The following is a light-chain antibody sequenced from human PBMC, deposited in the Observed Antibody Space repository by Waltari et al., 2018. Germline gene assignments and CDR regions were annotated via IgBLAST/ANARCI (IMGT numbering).Light chain of an antibody. CDR3: QTWDTTIDVA. V-gene: IGLV3-1*01. CDR1: KLGNKY. Sequence: YELTQPPSVSASPGQTAIITCSGDKLGNKYTFWYQQRPGQSPLLLIYQDNRRPSGIPERFSGSKSGDTATLTITETQAVDEADYFCQTWDTTIDVAFGGGSRLTVL. CDR2: QDN. J-gene: IGLJ2*01.